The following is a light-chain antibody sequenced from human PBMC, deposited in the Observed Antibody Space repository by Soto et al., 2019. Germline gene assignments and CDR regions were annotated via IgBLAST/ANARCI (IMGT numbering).Light chain of an antibody. CDR3: QQYDYSPPIT. CDR2: GAS. V-gene: IGKV3-20*01. Sequence: EIVLTQSPGTLSLSPGERATLSCRASQSVSSSYLAWYQQKPGQAPRLIIYGASSRATGIPDRFSGSGSGTDFTLTISRLEPEDFAVYYCQQYDYSPPITFGQGTRLEIK. CDR1: QSVSSSY. J-gene: IGKJ5*01.